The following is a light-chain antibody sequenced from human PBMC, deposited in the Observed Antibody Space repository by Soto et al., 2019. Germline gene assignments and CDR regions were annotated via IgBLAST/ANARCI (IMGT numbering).Light chain of an antibody. V-gene: IGLV1-51*01. CDR3: GAWDTTLSGVL. CDR1: TSNIGNNY. Sequence: QSVLTQPPSVSAAPGQQVTISCSGGTSNIGNNYVSWYQQFPGTAPRLLIYDTNNRPSGIPDRFSGSKSGTSATLGITGLQTGDEAVYYCGAWDTTLSGVLFGGGTQLTVL. J-gene: IGLJ7*01. CDR2: DTN.